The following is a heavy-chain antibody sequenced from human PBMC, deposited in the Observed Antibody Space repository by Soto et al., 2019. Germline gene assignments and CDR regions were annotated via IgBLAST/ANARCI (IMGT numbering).Heavy chain of an antibody. V-gene: IGHV4-59*01. CDR2: IYYSGST. CDR3: ARRGTNFVIDY. CDR1: GGSISSYY. D-gene: IGHD6-25*01. Sequence: SETLSLTCTVPGGSISSYYWSWIRQPPGKGLEWIGYIYYSGSTNYNPSLKSRVTISVDTSKNQFSLKLSSVTAADTAVYYCARRGTNFVIDYWGKGTLVTVSS. J-gene: IGHJ4*02.